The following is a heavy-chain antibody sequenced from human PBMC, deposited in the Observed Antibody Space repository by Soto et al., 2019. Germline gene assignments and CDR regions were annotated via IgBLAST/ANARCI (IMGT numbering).Heavy chain of an antibody. CDR2: VNPNSGNR. CDR3: AGGRYSGYDYLDS. J-gene: IGHJ4*02. Sequence: QVQLVQSGAEVKKPGASVKVSCKASGYTFTNSDINWVRQATGQGLEWVGWVNPNSGNRGYALKLQGRVTMTTDTSISTAYMDLSSLRSEDTAVYYCAGGRYSGYDYLDSWGQGTLVIVSS. CDR1: GYTFTNSD. V-gene: IGHV1-8*01. D-gene: IGHD5-12*01.